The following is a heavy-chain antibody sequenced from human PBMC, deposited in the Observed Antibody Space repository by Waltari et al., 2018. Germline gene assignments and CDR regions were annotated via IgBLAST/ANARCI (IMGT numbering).Heavy chain of an antibody. Sequence: QVQLVQSGAEVKKPGSSVKVSCKASGGTFSSYAISWVRQAPGQGLEWMGSISPIFGTANYAQKFQGRVTITADKSTSTAYMELSSLRSEDTAVYYCARTSLYGDYVDYWGQGTLVTVSS. J-gene: IGHJ4*02. D-gene: IGHD4-17*01. V-gene: IGHV1-69*08. CDR3: ARTSLYGDYVDY. CDR2: ISPIFGTA. CDR1: GGTFSSYA.